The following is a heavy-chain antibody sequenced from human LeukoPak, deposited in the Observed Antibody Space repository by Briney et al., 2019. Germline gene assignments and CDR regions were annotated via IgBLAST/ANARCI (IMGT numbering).Heavy chain of an antibody. CDR3: ARISSSWRRPVTPHLGY. CDR2: MNPNSGNT. CDR1: GYTFTSYD. Sequence: GASVKVSCKASGYTFTSYDINWVRQATGQGLEWMGWMNPNSGNTGYAQKFQGRVTMTRNTSISTAYMELSSLRSEDTAVYYCARISSSWRRPVTPHLGYWGQGTLVTVSS. J-gene: IGHJ4*02. V-gene: IGHV1-8*01. D-gene: IGHD6-13*01.